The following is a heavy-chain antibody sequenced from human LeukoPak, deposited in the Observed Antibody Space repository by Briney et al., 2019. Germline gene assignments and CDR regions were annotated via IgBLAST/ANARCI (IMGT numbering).Heavy chain of an antibody. CDR2: IYSSGST. Sequence: SETLSLTCTVSGGSISSYYWSWIRQPAGKGLEWIGHIYSSGSTNYNPSLKSRVTMSVDMSKNQFSLHLRFVTAADTAVYYCARGSSSSSDYWGQGTLVTVSS. CDR3: ARGSSSSSDY. J-gene: IGHJ4*02. V-gene: IGHV4-4*07. CDR1: GGSISSYY. D-gene: IGHD6-6*01.